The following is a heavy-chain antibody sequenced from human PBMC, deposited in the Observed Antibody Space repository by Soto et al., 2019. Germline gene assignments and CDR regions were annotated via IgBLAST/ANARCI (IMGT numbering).Heavy chain of an antibody. CDR2: INPSGGST. V-gene: IGHV1-46*03. Sequence: ASVKVSCKASGYTFTSYYMHWVRQAPGQGLEWMGIINPSGGSTNYAQKFQGRVTMTRDTSTSTVYMELSSLRSEDTAVYYCARETLYDFWSGYSHYFDYWGQGTLVTVSS. CDR3: ARETLYDFWSGYSHYFDY. D-gene: IGHD3-3*01. CDR1: GYTFTSYY. J-gene: IGHJ4*02.